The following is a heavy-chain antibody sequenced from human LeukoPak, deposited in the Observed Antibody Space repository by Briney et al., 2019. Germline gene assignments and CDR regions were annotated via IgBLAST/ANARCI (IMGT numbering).Heavy chain of an antibody. CDR2: INPISGGT. CDR1: GFTFTGYY. V-gene: IGHV1-2*02. D-gene: IGHD1-1*01. CDR3: ARDRSTTGTSLTDY. J-gene: IGHJ4*02. Sequence: ASVKVSCKVSGFTFTGYYIHWVRQAPGQGLEWMGWINPISGGTDYAQKFQGRVSMTRDTSITTVYMDLTRLRSDDTAVCYCARDRSTTGTSLTDYWGQGTVVTVSS.